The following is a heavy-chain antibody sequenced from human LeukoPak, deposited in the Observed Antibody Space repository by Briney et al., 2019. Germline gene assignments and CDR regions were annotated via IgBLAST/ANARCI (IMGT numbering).Heavy chain of an antibody. CDR1: GYTFTSYG. J-gene: IGHJ6*03. Sequence: ASVKVSCKASGYTFTSYGISWVRQAPGHGLEWMGWISAYNGNTNYAQKLQGRVTMTTDTSTSTAYMELRSLRSDDTAVYYCARDGVWFGDPNYYYYMDVWGKGTTVTVSS. CDR3: ARDGVWFGDPNYYYYMDV. V-gene: IGHV1-18*01. D-gene: IGHD3-10*01. CDR2: ISAYNGNT.